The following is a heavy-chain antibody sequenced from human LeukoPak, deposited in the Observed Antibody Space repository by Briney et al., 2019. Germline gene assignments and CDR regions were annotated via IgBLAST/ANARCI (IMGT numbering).Heavy chain of an antibody. CDR1: GFTVSSNY. J-gene: IGHJ4*02. CDR3: AREWVVVVAATPDYFDY. Sequence: GSLRLSCAASGFTVSSNYMSWVRQPPGKGLEWIGNIYFSGSTYYNPSLKSRVTLSLDTSKNQFSLKLSSLTAADTAVYYCAREWVVVVAATPDYFDYWGQGTLVTVSS. V-gene: IGHV4-59*02. CDR2: IYFSGST. D-gene: IGHD2-15*01.